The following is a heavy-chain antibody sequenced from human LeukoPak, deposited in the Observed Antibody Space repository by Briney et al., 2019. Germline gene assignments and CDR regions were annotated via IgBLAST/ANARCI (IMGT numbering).Heavy chain of an antibody. CDR1: GFTVSSNY. Sequence: GGSLRLSCAASGFTVSSNYMSWVRQAPGKGLEWVSVIYSGGSTYSADSVKGRFTISRDSSKNTLYLQMNSLRAEDTAVYYCASLIGSGGTLGAFDIWGQGTMVTVSS. V-gene: IGHV3-66*01. D-gene: IGHD2-15*01. J-gene: IGHJ3*02. CDR3: ASLIGSGGTLGAFDI. CDR2: IYSGGST.